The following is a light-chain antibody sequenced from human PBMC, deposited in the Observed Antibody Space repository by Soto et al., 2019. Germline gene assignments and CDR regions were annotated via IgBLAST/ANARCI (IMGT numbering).Light chain of an antibody. V-gene: IGKV1D-12*01. CDR1: QGIRNW. J-gene: IGKJ4*01. Sequence: DIQMTQSPSSVPASVGDRVTITCRASQGIRNWLAWYQQKPGKAPKLLIFAASSLQSGVPSRFSGRGSGTEFTLTISSLQPEDFATYYCQQTDSFPLAVGGGTMVDTK. CDR3: QQTDSFPLA. CDR2: AAS.